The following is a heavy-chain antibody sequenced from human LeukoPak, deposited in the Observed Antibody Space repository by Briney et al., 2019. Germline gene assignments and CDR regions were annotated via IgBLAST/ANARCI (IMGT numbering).Heavy chain of an antibody. V-gene: IGHV4-59*01. Sequence: KPSETLSLTCTVSGGSISSYYWSWIRQPPGKGLEWIGYIYYSGSTNYNPSLKSRVTISVDTSKNQFSLKLSSVTAADTAVYYCARFGSGSYYENAFDIWGQGTMVTVSS. CDR2: IYYSGST. J-gene: IGHJ3*02. D-gene: IGHD3-10*01. CDR1: GGSISSYY. CDR3: ARFGSGSYYENAFDI.